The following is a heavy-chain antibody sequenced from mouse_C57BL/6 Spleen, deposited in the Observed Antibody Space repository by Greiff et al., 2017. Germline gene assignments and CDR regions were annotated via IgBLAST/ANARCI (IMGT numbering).Heavy chain of an antibody. CDR2: IYPGDGDT. CDR3: ARGYGSREGYYFDY. Sequence: QVQLKQSGPELVKPGASVKISCKASGYAFSSSWMNWVKQRPGKGLEWIGRIYPGDGDTNYNGKFKGKATLTADKSSSSAYMQLSSLTSEDSAVYFCARGYGSREGYYFDYWGQGTTLTVSS. V-gene: IGHV1-82*01. J-gene: IGHJ2*01. CDR1: GYAFSSSW. D-gene: IGHD1-1*01.